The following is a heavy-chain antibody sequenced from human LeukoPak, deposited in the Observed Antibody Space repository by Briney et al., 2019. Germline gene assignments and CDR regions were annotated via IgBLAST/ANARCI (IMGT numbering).Heavy chain of an antibody. Sequence: RPGGSLRLSCAASGFTFSGSAMHWVRQASGKGLEWVANIKQDGSEKYYVDSVKGRFTISRDNAKNSLYLQMNSLRAEDTAVYYCARSYYGDFYYYMDVWGKGTTVTISS. J-gene: IGHJ6*03. V-gene: IGHV3-7*02. CDR3: ARSYYGDFYYYMDV. CDR2: IKQDGSEK. CDR1: GFTFSGSA. D-gene: IGHD4-17*01.